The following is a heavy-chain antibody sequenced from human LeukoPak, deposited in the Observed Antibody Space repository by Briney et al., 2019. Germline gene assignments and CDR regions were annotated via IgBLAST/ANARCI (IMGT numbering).Heavy chain of an antibody. Sequence: SETLSLTCTVSGGSISSGGYYWSWIRQHPGKGLEWIGYIYYSGSTYKNPSLKSRVTISVDTSKTQCSLKLSSLTAPARAVYYCARDNAALNYYDSSGLDAFDIWGQGTMVTVSS. CDR3: ARDNAALNYYDSSGLDAFDI. J-gene: IGHJ3*02. CDR2: IYYSGST. CDR1: GGSISSGGYY. V-gene: IGHV4-31*03. D-gene: IGHD3-22*01.